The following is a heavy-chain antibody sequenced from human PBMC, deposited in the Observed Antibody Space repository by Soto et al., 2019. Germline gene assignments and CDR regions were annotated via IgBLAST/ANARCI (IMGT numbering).Heavy chain of an antibody. J-gene: IGHJ6*02. Sequence: QVQLVESGGGVVQPGRSLRLSCAASGFTFSSYGMHWVRQAPGKGLEWVAVISYDGSNKYYADSVKGRFTISRDNSKNTRYLQMNSLRAADTAVYYCSKDLIRDSGIKFRPGGMDVWGQGTTVTVSS. CDR1: GFTFSSYG. CDR3: SKDLIRDSGIKFRPGGMDV. V-gene: IGHV3-30*18. CDR2: ISYDGSNK. D-gene: IGHD1-26*01.